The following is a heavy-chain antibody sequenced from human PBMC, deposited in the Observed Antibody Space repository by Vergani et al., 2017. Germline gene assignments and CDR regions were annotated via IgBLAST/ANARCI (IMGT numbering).Heavy chain of an antibody. CDR2: ISGSGGST. Sequence: EVQLLESGGGLVQPGGSLRLSCAASGFTFSSYAMSWVRQAPGKGLEWVSAISGSGGSTYYADSVKGRFTISRDNSKNTLYLQMNSLRAEDTAVYYCADSTTVTYYVDYWGQGTLVTVSS. J-gene: IGHJ4*02. CDR1: GFTFSSYA. D-gene: IGHD4-17*01. CDR3: ADSTTVTYYVDY. V-gene: IGHV3-23*01.